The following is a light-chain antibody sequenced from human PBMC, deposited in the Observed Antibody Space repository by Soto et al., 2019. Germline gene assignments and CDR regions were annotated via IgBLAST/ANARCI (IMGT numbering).Light chain of an antibody. CDR2: SNN. J-gene: IGLJ1*01. CDR3: AVWDDSLNGYV. Sequence: QSVLTQPPSASGTPGQRVTISCSGSSSNIGSNTVNWYQHLPRAAPKLLIPSNNQRPSGVPDRFSGSPSGPSASLAISGLQSEDEADYYCAVWDDSLNGYVFGTGTKLTVL. CDR1: SSNIGSNT. V-gene: IGLV1-44*01.